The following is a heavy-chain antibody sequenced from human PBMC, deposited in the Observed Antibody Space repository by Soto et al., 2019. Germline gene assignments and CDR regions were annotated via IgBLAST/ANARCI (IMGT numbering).Heavy chain of an antibody. CDR1: GFTFSSYS. V-gene: IGHV3-23*01. Sequence: EVQLLESGGGLVQPGGSLRLSCAASGFTFSSYSMTWVRQAPGTGLEWVSVISGGGGTTFHADSVKGRFTISRDNSKYTLYLQMNSLRAEDTAVYYCAKQRGHYYGMDVWGQGTTVTVSS. CDR2: ISGGGGTT. D-gene: IGHD1-26*01. CDR3: AKQRGHYYGMDV. J-gene: IGHJ6*02.